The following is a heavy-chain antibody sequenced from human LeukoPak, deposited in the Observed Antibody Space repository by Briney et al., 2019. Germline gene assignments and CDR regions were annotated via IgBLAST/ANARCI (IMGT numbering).Heavy chain of an antibody. CDR1: GGSSSGYY. V-gene: IGHV4-34*01. J-gene: IGHJ6*03. Sequence: SETLSLTCAVYGGSSSGYYWSWIRQPPGKGLEWIGEINHSGSTNYNPSLKSRVTISVDTSKNQFSLKLSSVTAADTAVYYCARGDIVVIPAAISAYYYMDVWGKGTTVTVSS. CDR2: INHSGST. CDR3: ARGDIVVIPAAISAYYYMDV. D-gene: IGHD2-2*01.